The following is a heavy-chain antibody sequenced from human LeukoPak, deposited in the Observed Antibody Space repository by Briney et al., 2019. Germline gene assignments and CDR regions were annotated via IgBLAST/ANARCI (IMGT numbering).Heavy chain of an antibody. D-gene: IGHD1-1*01. V-gene: IGHV3-21*01. CDR3: ARGNWNDEGFFDF. J-gene: IGHJ4*02. Sequence: GGSLRLSCAASGFNFNTYNMNWVRQAPGKGLEWVSSISDGSDYIYYSDSLRGRFSISRDNANNSLYLLMNSLRAEDTAIYYCARGNWNDEGFFDFWGQGILVTVSS. CDR1: GFNFNTYN. CDR2: ISDGSDYI.